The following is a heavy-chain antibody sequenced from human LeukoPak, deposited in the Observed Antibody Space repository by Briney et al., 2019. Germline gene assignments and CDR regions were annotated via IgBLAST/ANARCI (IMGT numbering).Heavy chain of an antibody. CDR3: ARSPGYCSSTSCRLFDP. CDR2: INPNSGGT. V-gene: IGHV1-2*02. D-gene: IGHD2-2*01. CDR1: GYTFTGYY. J-gene: IGHJ5*02. Sequence: ASVKVSCKASGYTFTGYYMHWVRQAPGQGLEWMGWINPNSGGTNYAQKFQGRVTMTRGTSISTAYMELSRLRSDDTAVYYCARSPGYCSSTSCRLFDPWGQGTLVTVSS.